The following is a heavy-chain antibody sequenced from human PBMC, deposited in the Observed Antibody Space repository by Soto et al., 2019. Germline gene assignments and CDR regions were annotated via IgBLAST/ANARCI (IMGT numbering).Heavy chain of an antibody. CDR1: GYTFTGYY. Sequence: GASVKVSCKASGYTFTGYYMHWVRQAPGQGLEWMGWINPNSGGTNYAQKFQGWVTMTRDTSASTAYMELSSLRSEDTAVYYCARDRRIAAAGTDAFDIWGQGTMVTVSS. CDR2: INPNSGGT. CDR3: ARDRRIAAAGTDAFDI. V-gene: IGHV1-2*04. D-gene: IGHD6-13*01. J-gene: IGHJ3*02.